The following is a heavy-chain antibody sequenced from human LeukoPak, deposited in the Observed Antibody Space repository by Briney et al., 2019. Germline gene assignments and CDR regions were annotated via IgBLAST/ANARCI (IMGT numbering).Heavy chain of an antibody. V-gene: IGHV3-23*01. CDR3: ADEQSYSFDY. CDR1: GFTFDDYA. CDR2: ISSSSGYI. Sequence: PGRSLRLSCKASGFTFDDYAMHWVRQAPGKGLEWVSSISSSSGYIFYADSVKGRFTISRDNSKNTLYLHMNSLRAEDTAVYYCADEQSYSFDYWGQGTLVTVSS. J-gene: IGHJ4*02.